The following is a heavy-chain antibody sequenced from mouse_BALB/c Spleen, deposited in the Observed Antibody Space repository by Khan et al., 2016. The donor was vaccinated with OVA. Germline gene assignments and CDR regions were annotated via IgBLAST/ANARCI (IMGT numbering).Heavy chain of an antibody. V-gene: IGHV1S81*02. D-gene: IGHD1-1*01. Sequence: QVHVKQSGAELVKAGASVKMSCKASGYTFTSYWMHWVKQRLGQGLEWFAETNPTNGRTYYNEKFKSKATLTVDKSSSTAYMLLSGLTFEDSAVYYCARIKKIVATYFDYWGQGTTLTVSS. CDR2: TNPTNGRT. J-gene: IGHJ2*01. CDR3: ARIKKIVATYFDY. CDR1: GYTFTSYW.